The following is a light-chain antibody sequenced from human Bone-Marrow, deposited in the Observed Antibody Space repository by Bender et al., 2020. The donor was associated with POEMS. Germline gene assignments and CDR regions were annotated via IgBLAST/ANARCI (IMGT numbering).Light chain of an antibody. CDR3: ATWDSSLSAVV. V-gene: IGLV1-51*01. J-gene: IGLJ2*01. CDR2: DDH. Sequence: QSVLTPPPSVSAAPGQKVTVSCSGSSSNVGNNFVAWYQHLPGTAPKLLMYDDHKRPSGIPDRFSGSKSGTSATLGITGLQTGDEADYYCATWDSSLSAVVFGGGTKVTVL. CDR1: SSNVGNNF.